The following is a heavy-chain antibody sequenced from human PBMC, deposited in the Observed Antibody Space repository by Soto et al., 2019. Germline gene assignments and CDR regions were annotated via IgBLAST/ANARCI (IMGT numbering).Heavy chain of an antibody. D-gene: IGHD5-12*01. J-gene: IGHJ5*02. CDR1: GASVAGGSYY. CDR2: IPSRGRP. CDR3: ARDTYSGYDFGL. V-gene: IGHV4-30-4*01. Sequence: QVQLRESGPGLVKPSQTLSLTCSVSGASVAGGSYYWSWVQQPPGKGLEWIGYIPSRGRPFYNPSLTSRGTISADTSKNQLSLQLTSVTAADTAVYYRARDTYSGYDFGLWGQGTLVTVSS.